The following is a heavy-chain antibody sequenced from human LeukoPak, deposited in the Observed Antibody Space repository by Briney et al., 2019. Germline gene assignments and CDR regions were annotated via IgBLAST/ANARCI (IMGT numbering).Heavy chain of an antibody. J-gene: IGHJ4*02. CDR2: ISSSSSTI. V-gene: IGHV3-48*01. CDR1: GFTFSSYS. D-gene: IGHD3-22*01. CDR3: ARLYYYDSSGYYYVVPSGHFDY. Sequence: GGSLRLSCAASGFTFSSYSMNWVRQAPGKGLEWVSYISSSSSTIYYADSVKGRFTISRDNAKNSLYLQMNSLRVENTAVYYCARLYYYDSSGYYYVVPSGHFDYWGQGTLVTVSS.